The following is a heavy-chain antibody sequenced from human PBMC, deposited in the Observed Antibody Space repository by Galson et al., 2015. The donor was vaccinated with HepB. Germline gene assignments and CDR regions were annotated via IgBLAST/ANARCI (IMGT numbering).Heavy chain of an antibody. Sequence: SLRLSCAASGFTFSNAWMSWVRQAPGKGLEWVGRIKSKTDGGTTDYAAPVKGRFTISRDDSKNTLYLQINSLKTEDTAVYYCTTDIMIVAYRTWGTAVKTDYWGQGTLVTVSS. J-gene: IGHJ4*02. V-gene: IGHV3-15*01. CDR3: TTDIMIVAYRTWGTAVKTDY. D-gene: IGHD3-22*01. CDR1: GFTFSNAW. CDR2: IKSKTDGGTT.